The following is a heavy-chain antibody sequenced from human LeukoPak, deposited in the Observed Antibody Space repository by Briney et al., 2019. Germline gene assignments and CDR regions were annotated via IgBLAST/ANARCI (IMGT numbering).Heavy chain of an antibody. CDR2: IYYSGST. Sequence: SETLSLTCTVSGGSISSGGYYWSWIRQHPGKGLEWIGYIYYSGSTYYNPSLKSRVIMSVDTSKNQFSLKLTSVTAADTAVYYCARVFCSGGICYYFDSWGQGTLVTVSS. CDR3: ARVFCSGGICYYFDS. J-gene: IGHJ4*02. D-gene: IGHD2-15*01. CDR1: GGSISSGGYY. V-gene: IGHV4-31*03.